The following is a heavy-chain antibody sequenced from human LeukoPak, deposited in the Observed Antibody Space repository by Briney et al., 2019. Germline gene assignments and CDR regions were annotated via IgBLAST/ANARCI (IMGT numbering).Heavy chain of an antibody. CDR2: ISGSGDNT. J-gene: IGHJ4*02. Sequence: GGSLRLSCAASGFTFSSYAMSWVRHAPGKGLEWVSGISGSGDNTCYADSVKGRFTISRDNSKNTLYVQVNSLGTEDTAAYYCAKGSYYDSSGSFYFDYWGQGTLVTVSS. CDR3: AKGSYYDSSGSFYFDY. V-gene: IGHV3-23*01. D-gene: IGHD3-22*01. CDR1: GFTFSSYA.